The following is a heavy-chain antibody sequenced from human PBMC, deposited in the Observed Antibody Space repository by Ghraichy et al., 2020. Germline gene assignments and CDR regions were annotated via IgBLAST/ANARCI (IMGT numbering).Heavy chain of an antibody. J-gene: IGHJ4*02. D-gene: IGHD5-24*01. CDR3: ARRGWLQKPFDY. CDR1: GFTFSSYS. Sequence: GGSLRLPCAASGFTFSSYSMNWVRQAPGKGLEWVSYISSSSNTIYYADSVKGRFTISRDNAKNSLYLQMNSLRDEDTAVYYCARRGWLQKPFDYWGQGTLVTVSS. CDR2: ISSSSNTI. V-gene: IGHV3-48*02.